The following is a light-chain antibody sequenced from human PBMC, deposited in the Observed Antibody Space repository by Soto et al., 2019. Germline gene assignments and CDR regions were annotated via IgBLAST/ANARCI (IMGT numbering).Light chain of an antibody. CDR1: SSDVGAYNY. Sequence: QSVLTQPASVSGSPGQSITISCTGTSSDVGAYNYVSWYQQYPGKAPKLVISQVSSRPSGISNRFSGSKSGNTASLTISGLQAEDEADYYCHSYTSSISWVFGGGTKGTVL. CDR2: QVS. CDR3: HSYTSSISWV. V-gene: IGLV2-14*01. J-gene: IGLJ3*02.